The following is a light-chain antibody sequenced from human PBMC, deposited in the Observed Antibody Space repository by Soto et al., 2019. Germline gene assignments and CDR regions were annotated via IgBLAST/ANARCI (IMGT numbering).Light chain of an antibody. CDR3: EAWDSSLSAGV. CDR1: RSNIGNNY. J-gene: IGLJ3*02. CDR2: DND. V-gene: IGLV1-51*01. Sequence: QSVLPQPPSVAAAPGQKVTVSCSGRRSNIGNNYVSWYQHLPGTAPKLLIYDNDKRPSGIPDRFSASKSGTSATLGITGLQTGDEADYYCEAWDSSLSAGVFGGGTKLTVL.